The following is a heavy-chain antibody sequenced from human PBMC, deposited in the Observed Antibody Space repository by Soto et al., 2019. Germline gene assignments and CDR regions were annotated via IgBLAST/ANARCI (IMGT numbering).Heavy chain of an antibody. CDR1: GFTFSSYA. CDR3: ARDEHDSGFDP. J-gene: IGHJ5*02. D-gene: IGHD3-16*01. Sequence: GVSLRLSCAASGFTFSSYAMHWVRQAPGKGLEWVAVISYDGSNKYYADSVKGRFTISRDNSKNTLYLQMNSLRAEDTAVYYCARDEHDSGFDPWGQGTLVTVSS. CDR2: ISYDGSNK. V-gene: IGHV3-30-3*01.